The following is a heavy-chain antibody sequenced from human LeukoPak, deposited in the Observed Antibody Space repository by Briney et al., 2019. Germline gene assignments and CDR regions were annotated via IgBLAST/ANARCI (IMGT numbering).Heavy chain of an antibody. Sequence: SQTLSLTCAISGNSVSSNSATWTWRRQSPSRGLEWLGRTYYRSKWYNDYAVSVKSRIVINPDTSKNQFSLQLNSVTPEDTAVYYCARGSSSNSWYFDYWGQGSLVTVSS. CDR1: GNSVSSNSAT. J-gene: IGHJ4*02. CDR2: TYYRSKWYN. CDR3: ARGSSSNSWYFDY. D-gene: IGHD6-13*01. V-gene: IGHV6-1*01.